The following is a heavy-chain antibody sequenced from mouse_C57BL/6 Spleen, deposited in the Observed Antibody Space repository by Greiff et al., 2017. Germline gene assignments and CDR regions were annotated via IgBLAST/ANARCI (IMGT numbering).Heavy chain of an antibody. CDR2: IRSKSNNYAT. Sequence: EVMLVESGGGLVQPKGSLKLSCAASGFSFNTYAMNWVRQAPGKGLEWVARIRSKSNNYATYYADSVKDRFTISRDDSESMLYLQMNNLKTEDTAMYYCVRSTGRGFDYWGQGTTLTVSS. CDR3: VRSTGRGFDY. CDR1: GFSFNTYA. J-gene: IGHJ2*01. D-gene: IGHD4-1*02. V-gene: IGHV10-1*01.